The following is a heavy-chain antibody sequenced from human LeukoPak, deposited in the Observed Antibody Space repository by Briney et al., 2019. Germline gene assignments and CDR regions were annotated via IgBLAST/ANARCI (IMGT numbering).Heavy chain of an antibody. CDR2: IIGSGGST. D-gene: IGHD3-3*01. CDR3: AKGPLINCDFWSGRFDP. CDR1: GFTFSSYA. Sequence: PGGSLRLSCAASGFTFSSYAMSWVRQAPGKGLEWVSAIIGSGGSTYYADSVKGRFTISRDNSKNTLYLQMNSLRAEDTAVYYCAKGPLINCDFWSGRFDPWGQGTLVTVSS. V-gene: IGHV3-23*01. J-gene: IGHJ5*02.